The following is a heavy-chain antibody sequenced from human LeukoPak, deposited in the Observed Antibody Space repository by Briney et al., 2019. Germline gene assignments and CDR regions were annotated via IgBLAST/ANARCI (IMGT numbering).Heavy chain of an antibody. D-gene: IGHD3-10*01. V-gene: IGHV3-33*01. Sequence: PGRSLRLSCAASGFTFSSYGMHWVRQAPGKGLEWVAVIWYDGSNKYYADSVKGRFTISRDNSKNTLYLQMNSLRAEDTAVYYGARAMVRGVTSLGAFDIWGQGTMVTVSS. CDR2: IWYDGSNK. CDR3: ARAMVRGVTSLGAFDI. CDR1: GFTFSSYG. J-gene: IGHJ3*02.